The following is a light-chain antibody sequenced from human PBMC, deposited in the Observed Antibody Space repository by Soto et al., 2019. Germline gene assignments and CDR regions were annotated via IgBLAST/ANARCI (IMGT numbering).Light chain of an antibody. CDR3: SSYAGSNNWV. J-gene: IGLJ3*02. V-gene: IGLV2-8*01. Sequence: QSALTQPPSASGSPGQSVTISCTGTSIDVSDYNYVSWYQQHPGKAPKLMIYEVSKRPSGVPDRFSGSKSGNTASLTVSGLQAEDEADYYCSSYAGSNNWVFGGGTKQIVL. CDR1: SIDVSDYNY. CDR2: EVS.